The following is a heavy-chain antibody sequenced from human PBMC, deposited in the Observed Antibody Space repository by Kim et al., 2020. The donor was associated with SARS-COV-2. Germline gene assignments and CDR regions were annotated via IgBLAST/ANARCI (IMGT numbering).Heavy chain of an antibody. CDR2: INHSGST. J-gene: IGHJ4*02. V-gene: IGHV4-34*01. CDR1: GGSFSGYY. Sequence: SETLSLTCAVYGGSFSGYYWSWIRQPPGKGLEWIGEINHSGSTNYNPSLKSRVTISVDTSKNQFSLKLSSVTAADTAVYYCAREKQQLVRVVDYWGQGTLVTVSS. CDR3: AREKQQLVRVVDY. D-gene: IGHD6-13*01.